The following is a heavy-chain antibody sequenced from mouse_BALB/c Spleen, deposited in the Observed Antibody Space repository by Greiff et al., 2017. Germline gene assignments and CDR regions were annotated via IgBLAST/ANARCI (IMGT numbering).Heavy chain of an antibody. V-gene: IGHV1-9*01. Sequence: QVQLQQSGPELVKPGASVKISCKATGYTFSSYWIEWVKQRPGHGLEWIGEILPGSGSTNYNEKFKGKATFTADTSSNTAYMQLSSLTSEDSAVYYCAELDGYYDDYAMDYWGQGTSVTVSS. J-gene: IGHJ4*01. CDR2: ILPGSGST. CDR1: GYTFSSYW. D-gene: IGHD2-3*01. CDR3: AELDGYYDDYAMDY.